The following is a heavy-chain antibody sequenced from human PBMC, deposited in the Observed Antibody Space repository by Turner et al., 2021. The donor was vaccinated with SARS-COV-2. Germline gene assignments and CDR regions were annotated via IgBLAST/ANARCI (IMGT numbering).Heavy chain of an antibody. CDR1: GYTLTELS. Sequence: QVQLVQSGAAVKKPGASVKVSCKVSGYTLTELSMHWVRQAPGKGLEWMGGFDPEYGETIYAQKFQGRVTMTEDTSADTAYMELSSPRSEDTAVYYCATCRDGYNWGAFHIWGQGTMVTVSS. D-gene: IGHD5-12*01. V-gene: IGHV1-24*01. J-gene: IGHJ3*02. CDR3: ATCRDGYNWGAFHI. CDR2: FDPEYGET.